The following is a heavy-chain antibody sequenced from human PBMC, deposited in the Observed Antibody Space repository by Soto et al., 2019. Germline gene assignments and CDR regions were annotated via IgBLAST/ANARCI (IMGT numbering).Heavy chain of an antibody. J-gene: IGHJ6*02. CDR1: GGSISSYY. Sequence: ETLSLTCTVSGGSISSYYWSWIRQPPGKGLEWVSGISPSASNTSYADSVKGRFTISRDNAKNTLYLQMNSLRAEDTAVYYCARSPDYDSSGYYLSYYYYGMDVWGQGTTVTVSS. CDR2: ISPSASNT. V-gene: IGHV3-74*01. D-gene: IGHD3-22*01. CDR3: ARSPDYDSSGYYLSYYYYGMDV.